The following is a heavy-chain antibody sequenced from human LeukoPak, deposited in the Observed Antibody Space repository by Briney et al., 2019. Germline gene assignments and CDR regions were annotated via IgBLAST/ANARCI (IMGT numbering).Heavy chain of an antibody. V-gene: IGHV3-53*01. CDR1: GFTVSSNY. D-gene: IGHD6-19*01. Sequence: GGSLRLSCAASGFTVSSNYMSWVRQAPGKGLEWVSVIYSGGSTYYADSVKGRFTISRDNSKNTLYLQMNSLRAEDTAVYYCAKEGPSSGWRAAFDIWGQGTMVTVSS. CDR3: AKEGPSSGWRAAFDI. J-gene: IGHJ3*02. CDR2: IYSGGST.